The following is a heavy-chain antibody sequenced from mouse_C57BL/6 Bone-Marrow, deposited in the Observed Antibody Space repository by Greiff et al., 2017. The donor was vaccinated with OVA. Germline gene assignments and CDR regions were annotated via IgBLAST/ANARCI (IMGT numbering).Heavy chain of an antibody. Sequence: QVQLQQPGAELVMPGASVKLSCKASGYTFTSYWMHWVKQRPGQGLEWIGEIDPSDSYTNYNQKFKGKSTLTVDKSSSTAYMQLSSLTSEDSAVYYCARGDYGYDGQYYYAMDYWGQGTSVTVSS. D-gene: IGHD2-2*01. CDR2: IDPSDSYT. V-gene: IGHV1-69*01. CDR3: ARGDYGYDGQYYYAMDY. CDR1: GYTFTSYW. J-gene: IGHJ4*01.